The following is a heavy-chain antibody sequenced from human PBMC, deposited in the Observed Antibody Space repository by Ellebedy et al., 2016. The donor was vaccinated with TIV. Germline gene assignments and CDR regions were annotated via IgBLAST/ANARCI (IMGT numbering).Heavy chain of an antibody. CDR2: IFYSGST. J-gene: IGHJ4*02. Sequence: MPGGSLRLSCTVSGGSISSYYWNWIRQPPGKGLEWIAYIFYSGSTNYNPSLKSRVTISLDTSKNQFSLRLSSVTAADTAVYYCARSTVRGKYYFDYWGQGTLVTVSS. CDR1: GGSISSYY. V-gene: IGHV4-59*01. D-gene: IGHD3-10*01. CDR3: ARSTVRGKYYFDY.